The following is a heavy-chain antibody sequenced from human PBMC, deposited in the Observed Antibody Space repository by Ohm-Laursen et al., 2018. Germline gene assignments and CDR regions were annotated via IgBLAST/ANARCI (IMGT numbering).Heavy chain of an antibody. CDR2: INQSGST. V-gene: IGHV4-34*01. Sequence: PSETLSLTCTVSGGSISSYYWSWIRQPPGKGLEWIGEINQSGSTKYNPSLKRRVTLSADSSNSQFSLRLTSVTAADTATYYCARGSGFFKLDVWGQGTTVTVSS. CDR3: ARGSGFFKLDV. D-gene: IGHD6-19*01. CDR1: GGSISSYY. J-gene: IGHJ6*02.